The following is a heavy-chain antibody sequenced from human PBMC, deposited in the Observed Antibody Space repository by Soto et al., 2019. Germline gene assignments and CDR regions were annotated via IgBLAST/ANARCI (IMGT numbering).Heavy chain of an antibody. CDR1: GGSISGGGYS. CDR3: AREGPLGYFDY. CDR2: IYHSGST. V-gene: IGHV4-30-2*01. Sequence: LSLTCAVSGGSISGGGYSWSWIRQPPGKGLEWIGYIYHSGSTYYNPSLKSRVTISVDRSKNQFSLKLSSVTAADTAVYYCAREGPLGYFDYWGQGTLVTVSS. J-gene: IGHJ4*02. D-gene: IGHD7-27*01.